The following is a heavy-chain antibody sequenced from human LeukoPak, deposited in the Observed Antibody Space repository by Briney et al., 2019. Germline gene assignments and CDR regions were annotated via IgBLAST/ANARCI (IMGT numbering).Heavy chain of an antibody. CDR2: INTDGTVT. V-gene: IGHV3-74*01. D-gene: IGHD6-19*01. CDR1: GFTFSKYW. Sequence: GGSLRLSCAASGFTFSKYWMLWVRHAPGKGLESVSRINTDGTVTTYADSVKGRFTFSRDNADNTMFLQMNSVRDEDTAVYYCATKQWLAPPPDSWGQGTPVTVSS. CDR3: ATKQWLAPPPDS. J-gene: IGHJ4*02.